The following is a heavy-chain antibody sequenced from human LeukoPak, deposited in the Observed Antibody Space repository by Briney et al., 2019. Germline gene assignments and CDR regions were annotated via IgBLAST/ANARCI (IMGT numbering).Heavy chain of an antibody. J-gene: IGHJ4*02. CDR2: IYSGGST. CDR1: GFTVSSNY. D-gene: IGHD5-12*01. V-gene: IGHV3-53*01. Sequence: GGSLRLSCAASGFTVSSNYMCWVRQAPGKGLEWVSVIYSGGSTYYADSEKGRFTISRDNSKNTLYLQMNSLRAEDTAVYYCARGPGGGYGDFDYWGQGTLVTVSS. CDR3: ARGPGGGYGDFDY.